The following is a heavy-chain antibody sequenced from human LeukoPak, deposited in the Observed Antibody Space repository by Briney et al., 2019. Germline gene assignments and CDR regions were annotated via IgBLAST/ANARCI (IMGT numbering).Heavy chain of an antibody. V-gene: IGHV3-30*04. CDR1: GFTFSSYA. J-gene: IGHJ6*02. D-gene: IGHD2-21*02. CDR2: ISYDGSNK. Sequence: GSLRLSCAASGFTFSSYAMHWVRQAPGKGLEWVVVISYDGSNKYYADSVKGRFTISRDNSKDTLYLQMNSLRAEDTAVYYCARDRCGGDCSPLTYYYYGMDVWGQGTTVTVSS. CDR3: ARDRCGGDCSPLTYYYYGMDV.